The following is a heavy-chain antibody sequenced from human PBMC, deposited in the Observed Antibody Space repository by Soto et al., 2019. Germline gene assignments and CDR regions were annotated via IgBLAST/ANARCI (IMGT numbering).Heavy chain of an antibody. J-gene: IGHJ5*02. CDR2: INAGNGNT. Sequence: ASVKVSCKASGYTFTSYAMHWVRQAPGQRLEWMGWINAGNGNTKYSQKFQGRDTITRDTSASTAYMELSSLRSEDTAVYYCVSDMDTAIRWFDPWGQGTLVTVSS. CDR1: GYTFTSYA. D-gene: IGHD5-18*01. V-gene: IGHV1-3*01. CDR3: VSDMDTAIRWFDP.